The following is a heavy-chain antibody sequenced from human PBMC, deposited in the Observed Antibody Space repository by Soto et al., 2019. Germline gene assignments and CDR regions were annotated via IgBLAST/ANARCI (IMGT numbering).Heavy chain of an antibody. J-gene: IGHJ4*02. CDR1: GGSISSGDYY. D-gene: IGHD3-9*01. V-gene: IGHV4-30-4*01. CDR2: IYYSGST. Sequence: SETLSLTCTVSGGSISSGDYYWSWIRQPPGKGLEWIGYIYYSGSTYYNPSLKSRVTISVDTPKNQFSLKLSSVTAADTAVYYCARAIDSTFDYWGQGTLVTVSS. CDR3: ARAIDSTFDY.